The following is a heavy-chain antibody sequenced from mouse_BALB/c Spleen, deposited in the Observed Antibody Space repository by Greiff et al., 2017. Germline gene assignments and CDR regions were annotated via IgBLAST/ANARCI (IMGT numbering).Heavy chain of an antibody. D-gene: IGHD2-4*01. V-gene: IGHV2-6-7*01. CDR2: IWGDGST. CDR3: ARYDYDGRSAWFAY. Sequence: QVQLKESGPGLVAPSQSLSITCTVSGFSLTGYGVNWVRQPPGKGLEWLGMIWGDGSTDYNSALKSRLSISKDNSKSQVFLKMNSLQTDDTARYYCARYDYDGRSAWFAYWGQGTLVTVSA. CDR1: GFSLTGYG. J-gene: IGHJ3*01.